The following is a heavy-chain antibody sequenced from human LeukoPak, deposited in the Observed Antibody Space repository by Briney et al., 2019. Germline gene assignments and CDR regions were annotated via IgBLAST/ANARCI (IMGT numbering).Heavy chain of an antibody. D-gene: IGHD6-19*01. Sequence: GGSLRLSCVASGFTFSTYWMHWVRQAPGKGLVWVSRISYDGSSTNYADSVKGRFSISRDNAKNTVYLQMNSLRAEDTAVYYCAREAAVAGIYFDPWGQGTLVTVSS. V-gene: IGHV3-74*01. CDR3: AREAAVAGIYFDP. J-gene: IGHJ4*02. CDR2: ISYDGSST. CDR1: GFTFSTYW.